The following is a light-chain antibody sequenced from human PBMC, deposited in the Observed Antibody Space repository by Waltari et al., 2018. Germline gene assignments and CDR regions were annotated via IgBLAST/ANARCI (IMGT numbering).Light chain of an antibody. CDR3: VQGTHWPYA. J-gene: IGKJ2*01. CDR2: KVS. Sequence: DVVLTQSPLSLSVTLGQPASISCRSSQSRLHSDGNTYLNWFQHMPGQSPRRLIYKVSHRESGVPDRFSGSGSGTDFTLEISRVEAEDLGVFYCVQGTHWPYALGQGTKLEIK. V-gene: IGKV2-30*02. CDR1: QSRLHSDGNTY.